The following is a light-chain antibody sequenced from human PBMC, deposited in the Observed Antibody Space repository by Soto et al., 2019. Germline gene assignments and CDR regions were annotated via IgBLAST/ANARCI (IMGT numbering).Light chain of an antibody. J-gene: IGKJ1*01. Sequence: EIVMTQSPATLSASPGERATLSCRASQSVSSNLAWYQQKPGQAPRLLIYGASTRTTGIPARFSGSGSATTFTPTIISLQSEDVTVSYCQQYHKWYPWTFGQGTKVEIK. CDR1: QSVSSN. CDR2: GAS. CDR3: QQYHKWYPWT. V-gene: IGKV3-15*01.